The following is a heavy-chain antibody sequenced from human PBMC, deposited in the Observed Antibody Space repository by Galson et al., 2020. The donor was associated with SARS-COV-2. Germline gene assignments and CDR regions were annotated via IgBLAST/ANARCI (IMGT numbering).Heavy chain of an antibody. CDR2: INPNTGNT. Sequence: LGESLKISCKASGYPFIGYYLHWVPQAPGQGLEWMGWINPNTGNTNYAQKFQGSVTMTRDTSISTAYMQLSRQRSDDTACYYCARGLSYYSGSRGDYEFDVWGQGTLVTVSS. CDR1: GYPFIGYY. D-gene: IGHD3-22*01. J-gene: IGHJ5*02. CDR3: ARGLSYYSGSRGDYEFDV. V-gene: IGHV1-2*03.